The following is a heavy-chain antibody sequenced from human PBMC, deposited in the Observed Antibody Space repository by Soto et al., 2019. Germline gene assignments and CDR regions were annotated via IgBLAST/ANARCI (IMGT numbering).Heavy chain of an antibody. CDR1: NTSISSSNW. Sequence: QVQLQESGPSLVKPSGTLSLTCVITNTSISSSNWWSWVRQAPGKGLEWIGEIYHTGRTNYAPSLNSRGTMSIDNSNNRFSLRLTSLTAADTAVYYCVRDEAHYDILTGSSLGRAFDIWGQGTMVTVSS. J-gene: IGHJ3*02. CDR2: IYHTGRT. V-gene: IGHV4-4*02. D-gene: IGHD3-9*01. CDR3: VRDEAHYDILTGSSLGRAFDI.